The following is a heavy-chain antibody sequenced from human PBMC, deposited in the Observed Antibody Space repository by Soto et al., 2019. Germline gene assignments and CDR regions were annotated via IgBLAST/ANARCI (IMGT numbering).Heavy chain of an antibody. J-gene: IGHJ6*02. Sequence: QITLKESGPTLVKPTQTLTLTCTFSGFSVSTSGVGVAWIRQSPGKALEWLALIYWDNDKRYSPFLQSRVTSTKETSKNRMVVTMTHMDPVDTATYYCAHKGGRGAGMDVWGQGTTVTVSS. CDR2: IYWDNDK. D-gene: IGHD2-15*01. CDR1: GFSVSTSGVG. V-gene: IGHV2-5*02. CDR3: AHKGGRGAGMDV.